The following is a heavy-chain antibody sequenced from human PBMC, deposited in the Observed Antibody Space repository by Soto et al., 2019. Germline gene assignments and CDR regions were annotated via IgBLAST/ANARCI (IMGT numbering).Heavy chain of an antibody. CDR2: ISAYNGNT. CDR1: GYTFTSYG. D-gene: IGHD3-22*01. J-gene: IGHJ4*02. CDR3: ARESHYYDSSGYHHFDY. V-gene: IGHV1-18*01. Sequence: GASVKVSCKASGYTFTSYGISWVRQAPGQGLEWMGWISAYNGNTNYAQKLQGRVTMTTDTSTSTAYMELTSLRSEDTAVYYCARESHYYDSSGYHHFDYWGQGTLVTVSS.